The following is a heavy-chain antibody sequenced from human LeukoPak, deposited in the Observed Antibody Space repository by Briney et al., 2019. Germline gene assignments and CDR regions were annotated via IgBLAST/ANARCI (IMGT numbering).Heavy chain of an antibody. Sequence: GGSLRLSCAASGFSFSKYWMSWVRQAPGKGLEWVANIDQDGSEENYADSVAGRFTISRDNAKNSLYLQINSLRPEDTAVYHCARDVGWQGDYPLDYWGQGTQVTVSS. CDR1: GFSFSKYW. V-gene: IGHV3-7*01. CDR3: ARDVGWQGDYPLDY. D-gene: IGHD4-17*01. CDR2: IDQDGSEE. J-gene: IGHJ4*02.